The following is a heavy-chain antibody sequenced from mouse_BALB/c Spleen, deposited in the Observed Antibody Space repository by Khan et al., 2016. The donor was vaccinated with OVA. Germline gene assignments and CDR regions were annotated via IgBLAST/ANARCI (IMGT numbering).Heavy chain of an antibody. J-gene: IGHJ2*01. V-gene: IGHV5-17*02. CDR3: ARDSNFDY. CDR2: ISSGSSTI. CDR1: GFTFSRFG. Sequence: EVQLVESGGGLVQPGGSRKLSCAASGFTFSRFGMHWVRQAPEKGLEWVAYISSGSSTIYYADTVKGRFTISRDTPKNTLVLQMTSLRSEDTAMYYCARDSNFDYWGQGTTLTVSS.